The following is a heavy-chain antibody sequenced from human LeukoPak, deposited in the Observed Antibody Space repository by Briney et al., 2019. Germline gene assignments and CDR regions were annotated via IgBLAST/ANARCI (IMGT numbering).Heavy chain of an antibody. Sequence: PGESLKISCKGSGYSFSNYWIGWVPQMPGKGLECMGIIYPGDSDTRYRPSFQGQVTISADKSISTAYLQWSGLKTSDTAMYYCATTTTRGIPHYFDYWGQGTLVTVSS. CDR1: GYSFSNYW. CDR2: IYPGDSDT. D-gene: IGHD1-1*01. J-gene: IGHJ4*02. V-gene: IGHV5-51*01. CDR3: ATTTTRGIPHYFDY.